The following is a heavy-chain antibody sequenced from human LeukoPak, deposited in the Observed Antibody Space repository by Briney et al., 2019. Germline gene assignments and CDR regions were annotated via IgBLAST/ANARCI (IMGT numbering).Heavy chain of an antibody. CDR1: GYTFTGDY. J-gene: IGHJ4*02. CDR3: ARDRGGSSSYGFGY. D-gene: IGHD6-6*01. CDR2: INPNSGGT. Sequence: ASVKVSCKASGYTFTGDYMHWVRQAPGQGLEWMGWINPNSGGTNYAQKFQGWVTMTRDTSISTAYMELSRLRSDDTAVYYCARDRGGSSSYGFGYWGQGTLVTVSS. V-gene: IGHV1-2*04.